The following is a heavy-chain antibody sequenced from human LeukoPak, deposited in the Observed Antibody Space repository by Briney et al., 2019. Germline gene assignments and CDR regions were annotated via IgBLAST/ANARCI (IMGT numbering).Heavy chain of an antibody. V-gene: IGHV4-59*01. CDR2: IYNSGST. Sequence: SETLSLTCTVSVGSISNYYWSWIRQPPGKGLEWIGYIYNSGSTKYNPSLKSRVTISVDTSKNQFSLKLRSVTAADTAFYYCERGRWNDLYFDYWGQGALVTVSS. D-gene: IGHD1-1*01. CDR3: ERGRWNDLYFDY. J-gene: IGHJ4*02. CDR1: VGSISNYY.